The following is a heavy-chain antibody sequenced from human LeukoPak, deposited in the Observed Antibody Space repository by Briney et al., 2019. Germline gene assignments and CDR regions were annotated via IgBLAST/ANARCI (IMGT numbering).Heavy chain of an antibody. Sequence: SETLSLTCTVSGGSISSYYWTWIRQPPGKGLEWIGYIYYSGSTNYNPSLKSRVTISVDTSKNQFSLKLSSVTAADTAVYYCARFNDILPGYSNLGFDYWGQGTLVAVSS. CDR3: ARFNDILPGYSNLGFDY. CDR2: IYYSGST. D-gene: IGHD3-9*01. V-gene: IGHV4-59*12. J-gene: IGHJ4*02. CDR1: GGSISSYY.